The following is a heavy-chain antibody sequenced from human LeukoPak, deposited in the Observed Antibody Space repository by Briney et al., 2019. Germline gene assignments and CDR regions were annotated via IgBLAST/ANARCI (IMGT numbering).Heavy chain of an antibody. CDR3: ARVAFLKWLHYYMDV. D-gene: IGHD3-3*01. CDR2: IYYSGST. CDR1: GGSISSYY. J-gene: IGHJ6*03. Sequence: SETLSLTCTVSGGSISSYYWSWIRQPPGKGLEWIGYIYYSGSTNYNPSLKSRVTISVDTSKNQFSLKLSSVTAADTAVYYCARVAFLKWLHYYMDVWGKGTTVTVSS. V-gene: IGHV4-59*01.